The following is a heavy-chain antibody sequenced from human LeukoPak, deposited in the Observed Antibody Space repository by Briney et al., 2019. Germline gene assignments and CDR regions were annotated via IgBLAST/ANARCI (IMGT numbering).Heavy chain of an antibody. D-gene: IGHD3-10*01. V-gene: IGHV4-39*07. CDR3: ASYKGYYGSGSPGY. J-gene: IGHJ4*02. CDR2: IYYSGST. CDR1: GGSISSSSYY. Sequence: SETLSLTCTVSGGSISSSSYYWGWIRQPPGKGLEWTGSIYYSGSTYYNPSLKSRVTISVDTSKNQFSLKLSSVTAADTAVYYCASYKGYYGSGSPGYWGQGTLVTVSS.